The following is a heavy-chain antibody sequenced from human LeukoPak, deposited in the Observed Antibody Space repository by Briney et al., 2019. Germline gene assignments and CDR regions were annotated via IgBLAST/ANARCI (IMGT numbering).Heavy chain of an antibody. CDR1: RYTFISYH. J-gene: IGHJ4*02. CDR3: ARRYCSNISCQLGFDY. Sequence: ASVKVSCKASRYTFISYHIHWVRQAPRQGLEWMGIINPSGDGTIYAQKFQGRVTMTTDTSTSTVYMELSSLKSEDTAVYYCARRYCSNISCQLGFDYWGQGTLVTVSP. V-gene: IGHV1-46*01. D-gene: IGHD2-2*01. CDR2: INPSGDGT.